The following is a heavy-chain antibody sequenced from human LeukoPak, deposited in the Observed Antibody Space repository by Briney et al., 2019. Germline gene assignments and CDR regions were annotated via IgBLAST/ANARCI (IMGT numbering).Heavy chain of an antibody. CDR3: TLQRPGPHGTNWFDP. Sequence: GGSLRLSCAASGFTFSNAWMSWVRQAPGKGLEWVGRITSKTDGGTTDYVAPVKGRFTISRDDAKNTLYLQMNSLKTEDTAVYYCTLQRPGPHGTNWFDPWGQGTLVTVSS. D-gene: IGHD1-1*01. J-gene: IGHJ5*02. CDR1: GFTFSNAW. CDR2: ITSKTDGGTT. V-gene: IGHV3-15*01.